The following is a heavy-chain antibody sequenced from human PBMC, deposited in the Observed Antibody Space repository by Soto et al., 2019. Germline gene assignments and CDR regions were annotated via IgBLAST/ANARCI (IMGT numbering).Heavy chain of an antibody. D-gene: IGHD3-10*01. CDR2: ISGNGGST. J-gene: IGHJ3*02. Sequence: GGSLRLSCAASGFTFSSYAMSWVRQAPGKGLEWVSAISGNGGSTYYADSVKGRFTISRDNSKNTLYLQMNSLRAEDTAVYYCAKSRGARTGAFDIWGQGTMVTVSS. CDR3: AKSRGARTGAFDI. CDR1: GFTFSSYA. V-gene: IGHV3-23*01.